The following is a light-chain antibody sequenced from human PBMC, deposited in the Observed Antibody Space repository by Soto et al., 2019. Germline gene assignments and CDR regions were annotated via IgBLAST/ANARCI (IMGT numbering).Light chain of an antibody. CDR1: RTVGSY. CDR2: DAS. V-gene: IGKV3-11*01. J-gene: IGKJ1*01. Sequence: EIGFTQSPATLSLSTGERATLSCRASRTVGSYLAWYQQKPGQAPRLLIYDASNRATGIPARFSGSGSGTEFSLTISSLRPDDLATLYIQQDSSCSQTVGQGTKVAIK. CDR3: QQDSSCSQT.